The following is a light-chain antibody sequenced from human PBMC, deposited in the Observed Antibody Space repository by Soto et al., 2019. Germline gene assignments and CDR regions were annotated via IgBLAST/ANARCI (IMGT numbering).Light chain of an antibody. Sequence: DIVLTQTPLSSPVTLGQPASISCRSSQSLVHSDGNTYLSWLHQRPGQSPRLLIYRISDRFSGVPERFSGSGAGTDFTLKISRVEAEDVGIYYCLQVSHFPWTFGQGTKVEIK. V-gene: IGKV2-24*01. CDR3: LQVSHFPWT. J-gene: IGKJ1*01. CDR1: QSLVHSDGNTY. CDR2: RIS.